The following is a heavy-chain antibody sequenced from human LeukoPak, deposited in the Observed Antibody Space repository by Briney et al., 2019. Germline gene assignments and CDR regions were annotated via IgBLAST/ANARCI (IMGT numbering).Heavy chain of an antibody. CDR2: INARGDT. CDR1: GWSFNDYY. D-gene: IGHD2-2*01. V-gene: IGHV4-34*01. CDR3: ARGQVPAARGYNWFDP. Sequence: PSETLSLTYAVYGWSFNDYYWNWIRQPPGKGLEWIGEINARGDTNFNPSLKSRVTISVDTSKSQFSLRLTSMIAADTAVYYCARGQVPAARGYNWFDPWGQGTLVTVSS. J-gene: IGHJ5*02.